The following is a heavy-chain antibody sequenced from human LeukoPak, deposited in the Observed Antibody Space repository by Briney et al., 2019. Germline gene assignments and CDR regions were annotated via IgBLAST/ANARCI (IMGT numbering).Heavy chain of an antibody. V-gene: IGHV3-74*01. CDR1: GFTFSSYW. CDR3: AKGGLARGSGNYYDY. CDR2: INGDGSIT. D-gene: IGHD3-10*01. J-gene: IGHJ4*02. Sequence: QPGGSLRLSCAASGFTFSSYWMHWVRQAPGKGLLWVSRINGDGSITSTADSVKGRFTISRDNSKNTLYLQLNSLTAEDTAVYYCAKGGLARGSGNYYDYWGQGTLVTVSS.